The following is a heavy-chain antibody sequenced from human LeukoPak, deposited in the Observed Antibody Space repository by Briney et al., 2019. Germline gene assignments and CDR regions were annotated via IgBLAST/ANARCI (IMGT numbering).Heavy chain of an antibody. D-gene: IGHD3-22*01. CDR1: GGSISSSSYY. J-gene: IGHJ3*02. CDR3: ARDPYYDSSGSPHDAFDI. Sequence: SETLSLTCTVSGGSISSSSYYWGWIRQPPGKGLEWIGSIYYSGSTYYNPSLKSRVTISVDTSKNQFSLKLSSVTAADTAVYYCARDPYYDSSGSPHDAFDIWGQGTMVTVSS. CDR2: IYYSGST. V-gene: IGHV4-39*02.